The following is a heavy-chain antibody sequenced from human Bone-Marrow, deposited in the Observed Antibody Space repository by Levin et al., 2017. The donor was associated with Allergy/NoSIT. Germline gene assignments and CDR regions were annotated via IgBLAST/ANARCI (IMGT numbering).Heavy chain of an antibody. Sequence: GGSLRLSCAASGFTFSSYAMSWVRQAPGKGLEWVSAISGSGGSTYYADPVKGRFTISRDNSKNTLYLQMNSLRAEDTAVCYCAKCPGAGYCSGGSCPVDYWGQGTLVTVSS. D-gene: IGHD2-15*01. CDR3: AKCPGAGYCSGGSCPVDY. J-gene: IGHJ4*02. V-gene: IGHV3-23*01. CDR2: ISGSGGST. CDR1: GFTFSSYA.